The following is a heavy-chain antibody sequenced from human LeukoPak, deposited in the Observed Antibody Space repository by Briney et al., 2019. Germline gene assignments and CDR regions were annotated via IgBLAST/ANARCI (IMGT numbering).Heavy chain of an antibody. CDR2: INWNGGST. Sequence: PGGSLRLSCAASGFTFDDYGMSWVRQAPGKGLEWVSGINWNGGSTGYADSVKGRFTISRDNAKNSLYLQMNSLRAGDTAVYYCANWGWDLKDPKNVSDYWGQGTLVTVSS. V-gene: IGHV3-20*04. D-gene: IGHD1-26*01. CDR1: GFTFDDYG. CDR3: ANWGWDLKDPKNVSDY. J-gene: IGHJ4*02.